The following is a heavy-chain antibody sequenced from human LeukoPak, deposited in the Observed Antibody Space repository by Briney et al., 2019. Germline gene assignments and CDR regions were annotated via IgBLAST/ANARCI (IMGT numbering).Heavy chain of an antibody. V-gene: IGHV4-34*01. CDR2: INHSGST. CDR3: ARGPSSAVTTYGY. Sequence: SETLSLTCAVYGGSFSGYYWSLIRQPPGKGLEWIGEINHSGSTNYNPSLKSRVTISVDTSKNQFSLKLSSVTAADTAVYYCARGPSSAVTTYGYWGQGTLVTVSS. D-gene: IGHD4-17*01. J-gene: IGHJ4*02. CDR1: GGSFSGYY.